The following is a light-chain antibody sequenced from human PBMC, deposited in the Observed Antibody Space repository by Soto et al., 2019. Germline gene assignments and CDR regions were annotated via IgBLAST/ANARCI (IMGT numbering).Light chain of an antibody. Sequence: QSVLTQPPSASGTPGQRVTISCSGSSSNVGGNPVNWYQHVPTTAPKLLIYTNTQRPSGVPDRFSGSKSGTSASLAISGLQSEDEADYYCQFYDSSLSGLYVFGTGTKVTVL. V-gene: IGLV1-44*01. CDR3: QFYDSSLSGLYV. CDR2: TNT. CDR1: SSNVGGNP. J-gene: IGLJ1*01.